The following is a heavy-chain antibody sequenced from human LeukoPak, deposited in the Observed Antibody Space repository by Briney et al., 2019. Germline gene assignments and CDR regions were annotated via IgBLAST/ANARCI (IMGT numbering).Heavy chain of an antibody. V-gene: IGHV1-2*02. CDR3: ARDRSRIVVVPDYYYYYMDV. D-gene: IGHD2-2*01. J-gene: IGHJ6*03. Sequence: ASVTVSRTASGYTFTGYYSHRVRLAPGPGLERMGGISLNSGGSNYAQKFQGRVTMTRDTSITTAYMELSRLRSDNTAVYYCARDRSRIVVVPDYYYYYMDVWGEGTTVTVSS. CDR1: GYTFTGYY. CDR2: ISLNSGGS.